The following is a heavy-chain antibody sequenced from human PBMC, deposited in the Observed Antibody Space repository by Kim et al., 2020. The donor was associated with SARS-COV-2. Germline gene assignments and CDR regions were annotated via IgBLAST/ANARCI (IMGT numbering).Heavy chain of an antibody. CDR3: ARGIGAREYDWFDP. CDR2: INTNTGNP. V-gene: IGHV7-4-1*02. Sequence: ASVKVSCKASGYTFTSYAMNWVRQAPGQGLEWMGWINTNTGNPTYAQGFTGRFVFSLDTSVSTAYLQISSLKAEDTAVYYCARGIGAREYDWFDPWGQGTLLTVSS. CDR1: GYTFTSYA. J-gene: IGHJ5*02. D-gene: IGHD6-6*01.